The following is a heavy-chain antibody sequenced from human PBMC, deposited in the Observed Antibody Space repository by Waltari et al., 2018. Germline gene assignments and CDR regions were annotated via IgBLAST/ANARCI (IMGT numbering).Heavy chain of an antibody. CDR1: GFTFSDYH. J-gene: IGHJ4*02. Sequence: EEQLVESGGGLVQPGGSLRLSCAASGFTFSDYHMNWVRQSPVKGLEWLVFIYNDGSIMQYANSVRGRLTISRDNAKNSLYLQRKSLRDEDTAVYYCARESLVPAAHFDLWGLGTLVTVSS. D-gene: IGHD2-2*01. V-gene: IGHV3-48*03. CDR2: IYNDGSIM. CDR3: ARESLVPAAHFDL.